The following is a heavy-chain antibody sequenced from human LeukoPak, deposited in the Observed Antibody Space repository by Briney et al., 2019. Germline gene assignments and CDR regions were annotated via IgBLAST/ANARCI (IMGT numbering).Heavy chain of an antibody. J-gene: IGHJ6*03. CDR1: GGSISGYY. CDR3: ARSSLMGTTNYNYFMDV. Sequence: SETLSLTCTVSGGSISGYYWSWVRQPPGKGLEWIAYIHYSGSTSYNPSLKSRVTILVDTSKNQVSLRMTSVTAADTAVYYCARSSLMGTTNYNYFMDVWGNGATVTVAS. V-gene: IGHV4-59*08. D-gene: IGHD1-26*01. CDR2: IHYSGST.